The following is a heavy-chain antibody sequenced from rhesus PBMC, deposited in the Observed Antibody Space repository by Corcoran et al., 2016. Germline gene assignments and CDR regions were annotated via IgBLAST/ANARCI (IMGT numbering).Heavy chain of an antibody. Sequence: QVTLKESGPALVKPTQTLTLTCTFSGFSITTTGTGVGWIRQPPRKAPEWLASIYWNDSKYYSTSLKSRLTISKDTSKNQVVLTMTNMDPVDTATYYCARANLYYNIWTGYNSLDVWGRGVLVTVSS. V-gene: IGHV2-95*01. CDR1: GFSITTTGTG. J-gene: IGHJ5-2*02. D-gene: IGHD3-3*01. CDR3: ARANLYYNIWTGYNSLDV. CDR2: IYWNDSK.